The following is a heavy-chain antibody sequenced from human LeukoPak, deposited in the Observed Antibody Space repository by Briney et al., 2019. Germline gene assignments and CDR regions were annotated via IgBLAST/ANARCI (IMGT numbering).Heavy chain of an antibody. Sequence: SETLSLTCTVSGGSISSYYWSWIRQPPGKGLEWIGYIYYSGSTNYNPSLKSRVTISVDTSKNQFSLKLCSVTAADTAVYYCARESLGVAGPDYYYGMDGLGQGTTVTVSS. V-gene: IGHV4-59*12. CDR2: IYYSGST. J-gene: IGHJ6*02. CDR1: GGSISSYY. D-gene: IGHD6-19*01. CDR3: ARESLGVAGPDYYYGMDG.